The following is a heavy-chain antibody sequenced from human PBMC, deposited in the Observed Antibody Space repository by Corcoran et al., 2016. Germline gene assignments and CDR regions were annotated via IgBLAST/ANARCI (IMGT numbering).Heavy chain of an antibody. CDR2: INPSGGST. J-gene: IGHJ4*02. CDR1: GYTFTSYY. Sequence: QVQLVQSGAEGKKPGASVKVSCKASGYTFTSYYMHWVRQAPGQGLEWMGIINPSGGSTSYAQKFQGRVTMTRDTSTSTVYMELSSLRSEDTAVYDGARALYSGYDLDYWGQGTLVTVSS. V-gene: IGHV1-46*01. D-gene: IGHD5-12*01. CDR3: ARALYSGYDLDY.